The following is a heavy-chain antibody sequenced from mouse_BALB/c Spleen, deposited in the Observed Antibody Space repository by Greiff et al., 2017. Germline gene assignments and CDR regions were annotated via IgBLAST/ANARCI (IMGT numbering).Heavy chain of an antibody. Sequence: VKLQESGPGLVAPSQSLSITCTVSGFSLTSYGVHWVRQPPGKGLEWLGVIWAGGSTNYNSALMSRLSISKDNSKSQVFLKMNSLQTDDTAMYYCAREGGKTTGTGFAYWGQGTLVTVSA. J-gene: IGHJ3*01. V-gene: IGHV2-9*02. CDR3: AREGGKTTGTGFAY. D-gene: IGHD4-1*01. CDR2: IWAGGST. CDR1: GFSLTSYG.